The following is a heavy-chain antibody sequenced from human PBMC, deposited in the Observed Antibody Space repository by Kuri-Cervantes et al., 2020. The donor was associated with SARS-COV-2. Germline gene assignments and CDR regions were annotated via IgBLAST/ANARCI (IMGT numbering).Heavy chain of an antibody. J-gene: IGHJ6*02. CDR2: IRYDGSNK. D-gene: IGHD6-13*01. V-gene: IGHV3-30*02. CDR3: ARYNYPYSSSWYGMDV. Sequence: GESLKISCAASGFTFSSYGMHWVRQAPGKGLEWVAFIRYDGSNKYYADSVKGRFTISRDNSKNTLYLQMNSLRAEDTAVYYCARYNYPYSSSWYGMDVWGQGTTVTVSS. CDR1: GFTFSSYG.